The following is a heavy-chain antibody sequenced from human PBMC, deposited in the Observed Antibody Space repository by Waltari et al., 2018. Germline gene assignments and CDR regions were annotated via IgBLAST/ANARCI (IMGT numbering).Heavy chain of an antibody. CDR3: ANGPIAVDNWFDP. CDR2: ISGSGGST. V-gene: IGHV3-23*01. CDR1: GFTFSSYA. D-gene: IGHD6-19*01. J-gene: IGHJ5*02. Sequence: EVQLLESGGGLVQPGGSLRLFCAASGFTFSSYAMSWVRQAPGKGLEWVSAISGSGGSTYYADSVKGRFTISRDNSKNTLYLQMNSLRAEDTAVYYCANGPIAVDNWFDPWGQGTLVTVSS.